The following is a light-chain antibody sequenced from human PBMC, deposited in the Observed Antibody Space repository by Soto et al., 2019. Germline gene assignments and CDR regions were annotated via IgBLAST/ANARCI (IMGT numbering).Light chain of an antibody. Sequence: EIVLTQSPGTLSLSPGERATLSCSASQSVSSSYLAWYQQKPGQAPRLLIYGASSRATGIPDRFSGSWSGTDFTLTISCLEPEDFEVYYCQLYGSSYTFGQGTKLEI. V-gene: IGKV3-20*01. CDR1: QSVSSSY. CDR3: QLYGSSYT. CDR2: GAS. J-gene: IGKJ2*01.